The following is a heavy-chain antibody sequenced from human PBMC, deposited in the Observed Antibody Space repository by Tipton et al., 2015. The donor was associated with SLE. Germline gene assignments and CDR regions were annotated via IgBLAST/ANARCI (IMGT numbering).Heavy chain of an antibody. D-gene: IGHD4-11*01. V-gene: IGHV4-61*02. Sequence: TLSLTCTVSGGSISSGSYYWSWIRQPAGKGLEWIGRLYTSGSTNYNPSLKSRVTISVDTSKNQFSLKLSSVTAADTAVYYCASWNDYSNYAGFDPWGQGTLVTVSS. CDR2: LYTSGST. CDR1: GGSISSGSYY. CDR3: ASWNDYSNYAGFDP. J-gene: IGHJ5*02.